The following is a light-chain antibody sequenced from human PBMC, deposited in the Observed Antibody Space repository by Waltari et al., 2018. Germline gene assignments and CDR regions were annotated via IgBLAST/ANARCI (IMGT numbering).Light chain of an antibody. Sequence: QSVLTQPPSVSGAPGQRVTISCTGSSSNIGAGSGVHWYQQLPGTAPKLLTYGNNNRPSGVPDRFSGPKSGTSASLAITGLQAEDEADYYCQSYDSSLSGVLFGGGTKLTVL. J-gene: IGLJ2*01. V-gene: IGLV1-40*01. CDR1: SSNIGAGSG. CDR2: GNN. CDR3: QSYDSSLSGVL.